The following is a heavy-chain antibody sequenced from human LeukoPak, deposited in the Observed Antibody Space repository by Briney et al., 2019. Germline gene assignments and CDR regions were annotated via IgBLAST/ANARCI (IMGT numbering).Heavy chain of an antibody. D-gene: IGHD6-19*01. V-gene: IGHV3-23*01. CDR2: ISGSGGST. J-gene: IGHJ4*02. CDR1: GFTFSSYA. CDR3: AGQWGSSGPPGPPPFDY. Sequence: PGGSLRLSCAASGFTFSSYAMSWVCQAPGKGLEWVSAISGSGGSTYYADSVKGRFTISRDNSKNTLYLQMNSLRAEDTAVYYCAGQWGSSGPPGPPPFDYWGQGTLVTVSS.